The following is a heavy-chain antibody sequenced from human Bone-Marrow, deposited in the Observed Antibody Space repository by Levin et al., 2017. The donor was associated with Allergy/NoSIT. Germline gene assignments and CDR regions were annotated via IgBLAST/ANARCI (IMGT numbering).Heavy chain of an antibody. D-gene: IGHD3-10*01. Sequence: SETLSLTCSVSGGSISSGGYYWTWIRQHPEWGLQWLGYIFYSGTTYYSPSLKSRVSISFDTSKNQFSLRLTSVTAADTAVYFCAREDRSGSFDVWGQGTVVTVSS. J-gene: IGHJ3*01. CDR1: GGSISSGGYY. CDR3: AREDRSGSFDV. CDR2: IFYSGTT. V-gene: IGHV4-31*03.